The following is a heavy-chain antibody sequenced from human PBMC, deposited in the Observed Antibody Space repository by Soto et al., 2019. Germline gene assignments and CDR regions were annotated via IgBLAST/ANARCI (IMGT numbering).Heavy chain of an antibody. CDR1: GFTFSSYG. CDR2: ISYDGSNK. Sequence: QVQLVESGGGVVQPGRSLRLSCAASGFTFSSYGMHWVRQAPGKGLESVAVISYDGSNKYYADSVKGRFTISRDNSKNTLYLQMNSLRAEDTAVYYCAKDGYYYDSSGFYWYFDLWGRGTLVTVSS. J-gene: IGHJ2*01. CDR3: AKDGYYYDSSGFYWYFDL. D-gene: IGHD3-22*01. V-gene: IGHV3-30*18.